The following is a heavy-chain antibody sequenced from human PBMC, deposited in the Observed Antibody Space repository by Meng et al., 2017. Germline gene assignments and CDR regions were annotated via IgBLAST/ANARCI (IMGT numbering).Heavy chain of an antibody. V-gene: IGHV1-18*01. CDR3: ATRGNPYLDC. Sequence: QVQLVRCGAGVKKPGASVKVACNASAHTLSSDGFAWVRQAPGRGLEWMGWINAYNGYTDYAQKFLGRVTLTTDTSTNTGYMELRSLTSDDTAVYYCATRGNPYLDCWGQGTLVTVSS. J-gene: IGHJ4*02. CDR1: AHTLSSDG. CDR2: INAYNGYT.